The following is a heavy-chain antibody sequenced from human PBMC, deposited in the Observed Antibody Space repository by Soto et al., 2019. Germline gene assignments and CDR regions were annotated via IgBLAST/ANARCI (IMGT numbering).Heavy chain of an antibody. V-gene: IGHV3-33*01. Sequence: QVQLVESGGGVVQPGRSLRLSCAASGFTFSTYGMHWVRQAPGKGLEWVAVIWYDGSNKYYADSVKGRFTISRDTSKNTLYLQMNSLRAEDTAVYYCARDTYDFWSGYPKYYGMDVWGQGTTVTVSS. CDR2: IWYDGSNK. CDR3: ARDTYDFWSGYPKYYGMDV. J-gene: IGHJ6*02. D-gene: IGHD3-3*01. CDR1: GFTFSTYG.